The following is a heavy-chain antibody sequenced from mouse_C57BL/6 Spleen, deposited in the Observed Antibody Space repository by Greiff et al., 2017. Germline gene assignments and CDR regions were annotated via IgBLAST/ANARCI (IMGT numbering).Heavy chain of an antibody. Sequence: EVQLQQSGPELVKPGDSVKISCKASGYSFTGYFMNWVMQSHGKSLEWIGRINPYNGDTFYNQKFKGKATLTVDKSSSTAHMELRSLTSEDSAIYYCAGSDYYDYDRVTWCAYWGQGTLVTVAA. CDR3: AGSDYYDYDRVTWCAY. V-gene: IGHV1-20*01. CDR1: GYSFTGYF. CDR2: INPYNGDT. J-gene: IGHJ3*01. D-gene: IGHD2-4*01.